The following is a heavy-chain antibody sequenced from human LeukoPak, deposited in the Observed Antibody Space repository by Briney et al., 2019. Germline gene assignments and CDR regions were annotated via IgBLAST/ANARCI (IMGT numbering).Heavy chain of an antibody. CDR2: IIPIFGTA. J-gene: IGHJ6*03. V-gene: IGHV1-69*06. Sequence: ASVKVSCKASGGMFSSYAISWVRQAPGQGLEWMGRIIPIFGTANYAQKFQGRVTITADKSTSTAYMELSSLRSEDTAVYYCARELGYSNSEYYYYYYMDVWGKGTTVTVSS. CDR1: GGMFSSYA. CDR3: ARELGYSNSEYYYYYYMDV. D-gene: IGHD4-11*01.